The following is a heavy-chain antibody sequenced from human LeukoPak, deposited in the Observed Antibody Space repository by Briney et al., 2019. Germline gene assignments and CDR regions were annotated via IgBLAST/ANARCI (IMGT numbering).Heavy chain of an antibody. CDR3: TSQTHSGYSTFDY. D-gene: IGHD3-22*01. Sequence: TGGSLRLSCAASGXXFXSYAMXXXXXAPGXXXXXXXXIRGSGGSTNYAXXVKGRFTISRDNSKNTLYLQMNSLRAEDTALYYCTSQTHSGYSTFDYWGQGTLVTVSS. CDR1: GXXFXSYA. J-gene: IGHJ4*02. V-gene: IGHV3-23*01. CDR2: IRGSGGST.